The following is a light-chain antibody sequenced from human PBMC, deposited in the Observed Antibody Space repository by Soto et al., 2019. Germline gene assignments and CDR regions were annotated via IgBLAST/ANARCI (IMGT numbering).Light chain of an antibody. V-gene: IGLV2-23*02. CDR3: CSYAGSSTPVI. CDR2: EVS. J-gene: IGLJ1*01. CDR1: SSDVGNYNL. Sequence: QSVLTQPASVSGSPGQSITISCTGTSSDVGNYNLVSWYQQHPGKAPKLMIYEVSKRPSGVSNRFSGSKSGNTASLTISGLQAEDEADYYCCSYAGSSTPVIFGTGTKVTVL.